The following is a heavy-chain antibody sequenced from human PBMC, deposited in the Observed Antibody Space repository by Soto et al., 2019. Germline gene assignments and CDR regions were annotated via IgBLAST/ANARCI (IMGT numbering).Heavy chain of an antibody. J-gene: IGHJ6*02. CDR3: TTAAGNYCSSTSCDHYYYYGMDV. D-gene: IGHD2-2*01. CDR2: IKSKTDGGTT. V-gene: IGHV3-15*01. CDR1: GFTFSNAW. Sequence: GGSLRLSCAASGFTFSNAWMSWVRQAPGKGLEWVGRIKSKTDGGTTDYAAPVKGRFTISRDDSKNTLYLQMNSLKTEYTAVYYCTTAAGNYCSSTSCDHYYYYGMDVWGQGTTVTVSS.